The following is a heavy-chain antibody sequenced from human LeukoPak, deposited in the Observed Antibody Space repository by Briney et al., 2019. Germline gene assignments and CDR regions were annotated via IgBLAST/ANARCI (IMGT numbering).Heavy chain of an antibody. D-gene: IGHD3-10*01. Sequence: GGSLRLSCAASGFTFSSYNMNWVRQAPGKGLEWVSSISSSSNYIYYADSVKGRFTISRDNAKNTLYLQMNSLRAEDTAVYYCARGRAGNYYNHNDYWGQGTLVTVSS. CDR2: ISSSSNYI. V-gene: IGHV3-21*01. CDR1: GFTFSSYN. J-gene: IGHJ4*01. CDR3: ARGRAGNYYNHNDY.